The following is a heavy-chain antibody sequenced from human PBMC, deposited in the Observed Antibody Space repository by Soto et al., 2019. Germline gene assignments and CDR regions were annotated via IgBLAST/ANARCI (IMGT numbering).Heavy chain of an antibody. CDR3: ARQRTTVVTQAYFDH. V-gene: IGHV4-39*01. CDR2: IYYSGRT. J-gene: IGHJ4*02. Sequence: SETLSLTCIISGESISSSSYYWGWIRQPPGKGLEWIGSIYYSGRTYYNPSFKSRVTISIDTSKNQFSLKLSSVTATDTAVYYCARQRTTVVTQAYFDHWGQGALVTVSS. CDR1: GESISSSSYY. D-gene: IGHD2-21*02.